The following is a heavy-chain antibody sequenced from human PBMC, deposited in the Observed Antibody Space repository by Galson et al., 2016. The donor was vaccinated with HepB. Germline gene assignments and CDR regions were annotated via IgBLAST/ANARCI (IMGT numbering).Heavy chain of an antibody. J-gene: IGHJ3*02. CDR3: ARDTSPGEPRAFDI. D-gene: IGHD7-27*01. CDR1: GFTFSDYY. CDR2: ISLGSNYI. Sequence: SLRLSCAASGFTFSDYYMSWIRQAPGKGLEWVSYISLGSNYIKYADSVKGRFTISRDNGKNSLYLQMNSLRVEDTAVYYCARDTSPGEPRAFDIWGQGTMVTVSS. V-gene: IGHV3-11*06.